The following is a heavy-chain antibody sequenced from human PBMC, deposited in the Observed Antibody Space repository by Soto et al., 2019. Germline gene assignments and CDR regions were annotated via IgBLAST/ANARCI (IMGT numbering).Heavy chain of an antibody. CDR3: AKDLFSGYDTGYGMDV. CDR2: IYYSGST. V-gene: IGHV4-30-4*01. J-gene: IGHJ6*02. Sequence: SETLSLTCTVSGGSISSGDYYWSWIRQPPGKGLEWIGYIYYSGSTYYNPSLKSRVTISVDTSKNQFSLKLSSVTAADTAVYYCAKDLFSGYDTGYGMDVWGQGTTVTVSS. CDR1: GGSISSGDYY. D-gene: IGHD5-12*01.